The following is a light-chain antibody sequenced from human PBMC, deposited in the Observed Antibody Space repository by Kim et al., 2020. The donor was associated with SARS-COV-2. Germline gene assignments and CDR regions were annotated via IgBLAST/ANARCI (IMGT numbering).Light chain of an antibody. CDR3: QSCVSSDHCV. Sequence: KTVTISCTRRSGSIANNFVQLDQQRPGSSPPTVIYDDNRRPSEVPDRFSGSIDSSSNAASLTIFRLKTEDAADYYCQSCVSSDHCVFGGGTQLTVL. CDR2: DDN. V-gene: IGLV6-57*01. J-gene: IGLJ3*02. CDR1: SGSIANNF.